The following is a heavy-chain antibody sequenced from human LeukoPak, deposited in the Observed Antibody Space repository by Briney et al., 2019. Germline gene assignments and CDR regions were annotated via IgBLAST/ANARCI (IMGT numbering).Heavy chain of an antibody. CDR1: GGSISSYY. CDR2: IFYSGSS. J-gene: IGHJ4*02. Sequence: KASETLSPTCSVSGGSISSYYWSWVRQPPGKGLEWIGYIFYSGSSNYNPSLKSRVTMSVDTSENQLSLKLRSVTAADTALYYCARAHTSNWYMDYWGQGTLVTVSS. CDR3: ARAHTSNWYMDY. D-gene: IGHD6-13*01. V-gene: IGHV4-59*01.